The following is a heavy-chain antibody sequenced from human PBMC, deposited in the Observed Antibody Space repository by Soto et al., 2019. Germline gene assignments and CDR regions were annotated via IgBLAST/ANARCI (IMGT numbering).Heavy chain of an antibody. V-gene: IGHV3-30*18. CDR3: AKDFSNGDYFGDI. Sequence: QVQLVESGGGVVQPGRSLRLSCAASGFTFSSYGMHWGRQAPGKGLEWVAVISYDGSNKYYADSVQGRFTISRDNSKNTLYLQMNSLRAEDTAVYYCAKDFSNGDYFGDIWGKGTMVTVSS. J-gene: IGHJ3*02. D-gene: IGHD4-17*01. CDR2: ISYDGSNK. CDR1: GFTFSSYG.